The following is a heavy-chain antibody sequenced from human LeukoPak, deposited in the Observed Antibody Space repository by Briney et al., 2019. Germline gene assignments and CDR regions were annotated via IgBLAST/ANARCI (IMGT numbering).Heavy chain of an antibody. Sequence: GGSLRLSRAASGFRFVSYSMNWVRQAPGRGLEWISYISSSSSFIHYADSVKGRFTISRDNAKNSLYLQMNSLTDEDAAVYYCARDYNYDSGASVDYWGQGTLVAVSS. V-gene: IGHV3-21*05. CDR1: GFRFVSYS. CDR3: ARDYNYDSGASVDY. D-gene: IGHD3-22*01. J-gene: IGHJ4*02. CDR2: ISSSSSFI.